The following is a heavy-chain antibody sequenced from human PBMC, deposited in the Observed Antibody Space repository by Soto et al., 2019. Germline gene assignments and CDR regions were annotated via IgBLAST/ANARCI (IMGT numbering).Heavy chain of an antibody. CDR1: GGTFSSYA. D-gene: IGHD6-13*01. V-gene: IGHV1-69*01. CDR3: AGRSAIAAANYYYYYGMDV. J-gene: IGHJ6*02. Sequence: QVQLVQSGAEVKKPGSSVKVSCKASGGTFSSYAISWVRQAPGQGLEWMGGIIPIFGTANYAQKFQGRVTITADESTSTAYMELGSLRSEDTAVYYCAGRSAIAAANYYYYYGMDVWGQGTTVTVSS. CDR2: IIPIFGTA.